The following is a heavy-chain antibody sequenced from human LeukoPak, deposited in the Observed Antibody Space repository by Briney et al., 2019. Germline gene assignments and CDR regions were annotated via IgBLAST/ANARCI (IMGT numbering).Heavy chain of an antibody. J-gene: IGHJ6*04. D-gene: IGHD2-2*01. CDR3: ARAYCSSTSCYAPTDYYYGMDV. CDR2: IIPIFGTA. CDR1: GGTFSSYA. V-gene: IGHV1-69*13. Sequence: ASVKVSCKASGGTFSSYATSWVRQAPGQGLEWMGGIIPIFGTANYAQKFQGRVTITADESTSTAYMELSSLRSEDTAVYYCARAYCSSTSCYAPTDYYYGMDVWGKGTTVTVSS.